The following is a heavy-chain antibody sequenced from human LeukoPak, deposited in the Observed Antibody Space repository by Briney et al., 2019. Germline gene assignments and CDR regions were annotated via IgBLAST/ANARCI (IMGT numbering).Heavy chain of an antibody. Sequence: GESLRLSCAASGFTFSRYDMHWVRQDTGRGLEWVSAIGTAGDTYYPGSVKGRFTISRENAKNSLYLQMNSLRAEDTAVYYCVRDTAVAAKFGNWHFDLWGRGTLVTVSS. CDR2: IGTAGDT. J-gene: IGHJ2*01. D-gene: IGHD2-21*02. CDR3: VRDTAVAAKFGNWHFDL. CDR1: GFTFSRYD. V-gene: IGHV3-13*01.